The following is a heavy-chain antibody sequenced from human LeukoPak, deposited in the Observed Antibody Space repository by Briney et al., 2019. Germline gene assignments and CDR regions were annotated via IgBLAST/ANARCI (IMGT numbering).Heavy chain of an antibody. CDR3: ARSQRRTTEFNY. V-gene: IGHV4-59*01. CDR1: GGSISSYY. J-gene: IGHJ4*02. CDR2: IYYSGST. D-gene: IGHD2/OR15-2a*01. Sequence: SETLSLTCIVSGGSISSYYWSWIRQPPGKGLEWIGYIYYSGSTNYNPSLKSRVTISVDTSKNQFSLKLSSVTAADTAVYYCARSQRRTTEFNYWGQGTLVTVSS.